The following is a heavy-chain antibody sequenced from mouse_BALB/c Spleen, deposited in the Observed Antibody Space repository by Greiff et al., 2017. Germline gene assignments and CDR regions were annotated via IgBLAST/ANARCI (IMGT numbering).Heavy chain of an antibody. V-gene: IGHV1-15*01. CDR2: IDPETGGT. CDR3: TGDYGVYYGMDY. CDR1: GYTFTDYE. D-gene: IGHD2-13*01. Sequence: VKLQQSGAELVRPGASVTLSCKASGYTFTDYEMHWVQQTPVHGLEWIGAIDPETGGTAYNQKFKGKATLTADKSSSTAYMELRSLTSEDSAVYYCTGDYGVYYGMDYWGQGTSVTVSS. J-gene: IGHJ4*01.